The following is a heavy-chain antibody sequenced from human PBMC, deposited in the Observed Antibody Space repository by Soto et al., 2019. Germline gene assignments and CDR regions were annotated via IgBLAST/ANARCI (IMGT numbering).Heavy chain of an antibody. CDR1: GFTFSSYS. CDR3: ARDQLGQYCSGGSCYAHYYGMDV. Sequence: GGSLRLSCAASGFTFSSYSMNWVRQAPGKGLEWVSSISSSSSYIYYADSVKGRFTISRDNAKNSLYLQMNSLGAEDTAVYYCARDQLGQYCSGGSCYAHYYGMDVWGQGTTVTVSS. D-gene: IGHD2-15*01. V-gene: IGHV3-21*01. CDR2: ISSSSSYI. J-gene: IGHJ6*02.